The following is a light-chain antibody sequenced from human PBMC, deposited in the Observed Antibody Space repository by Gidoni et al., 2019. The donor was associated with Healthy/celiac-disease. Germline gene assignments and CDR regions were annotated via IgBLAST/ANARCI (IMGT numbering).Light chain of an antibody. CDR2: AAS. J-gene: IGKJ2*01. CDR1: QRISSY. V-gene: IGKV1-39*01. Sequence: DIQMTQSQSSLSAYVGDRVTITFRASQRISSYLNWYQQKPGKAPKLLIYAASSLQSGVPSRVSGSGSGTDFTLTISSLQPEDFATYYCQQSYSTPPYTFGQXTKLEIK. CDR3: QQSYSTPPYT.